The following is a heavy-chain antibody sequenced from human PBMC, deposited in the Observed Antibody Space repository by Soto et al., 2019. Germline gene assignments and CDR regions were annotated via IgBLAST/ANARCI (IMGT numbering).Heavy chain of an antibody. CDR2: INAGNGNT. Sequence: ASVKVSCKASGYTFTSYAMHWVRQAPGQRLEWMGWINAGNGNTKYSQKFQGRVTITRDTSASTAYMELSSLRSEDTAVYYCARVRGYCSGGSCYSGCFEYWGQGTLVTVSS. D-gene: IGHD2-15*01. CDR3: ARVRGYCSGGSCYSGCFEY. J-gene: IGHJ4*02. V-gene: IGHV1-3*01. CDR1: GYTFTSYA.